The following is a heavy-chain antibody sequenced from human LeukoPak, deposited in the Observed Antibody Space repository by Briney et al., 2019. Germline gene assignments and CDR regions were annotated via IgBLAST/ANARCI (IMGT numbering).Heavy chain of an antibody. D-gene: IGHD1-1*01. Sequence: GGSLRLSCAASGFTFSSYAMSWVRQAPGKGLEWVSSISSSSNYIYYADLVKGRFTISRDNAKSSLSLQMNSLSAEDTAVYYCARDGYNSANGIDVWGQGTMVTVSS. CDR3: ARDGYNSANGIDV. J-gene: IGHJ3*01. CDR2: ISSSSNYI. V-gene: IGHV3-21*01. CDR1: GFTFSSYA.